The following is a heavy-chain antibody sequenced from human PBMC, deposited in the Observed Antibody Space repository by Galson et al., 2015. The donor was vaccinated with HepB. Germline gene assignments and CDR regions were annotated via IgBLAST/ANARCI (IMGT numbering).Heavy chain of an antibody. V-gene: IGHV2-70*04. CDR3: SLSGWTLYFFDS. J-gene: IGHJ4*02. CDR2: IDWDDDK. Sequence: PALVKPTQTLTLTCTVSGFSLSMSGTRVSWFRQPPGKALEWLARIDWDDDKFYSTSLKTRLTISKDTSKNQVVLTVTNMDPVDTGTYYCSLSGWTLYFFDSWGQGTLVTVSS. CDR1: GFSLSMSGTR. D-gene: IGHD6-19*01.